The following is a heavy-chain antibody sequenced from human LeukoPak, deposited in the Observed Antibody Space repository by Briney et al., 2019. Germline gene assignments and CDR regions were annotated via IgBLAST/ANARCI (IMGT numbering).Heavy chain of an antibody. D-gene: IGHD2-15*01. CDR2: IFYSGTT. CDR3: ARVLIGGTYYFDY. Sequence: KPSETLSLTCTVSGGSISSYYWGWIRQPPGKGLEWIGNIFYSGTTYYNPSLMSRVTISVDTSKNQFSLKMRSVTAADTAVYYCARVLIGGTYYFDYWGQGTLSTVSS. V-gene: IGHV4-59*04. J-gene: IGHJ4*02. CDR1: GGSISSYY.